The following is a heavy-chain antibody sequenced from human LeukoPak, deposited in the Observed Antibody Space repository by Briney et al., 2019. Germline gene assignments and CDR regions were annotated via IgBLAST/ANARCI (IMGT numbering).Heavy chain of an antibody. D-gene: IGHD2-2*01. CDR2: IYYSGTT. J-gene: IGHJ6*02. CDR1: GGSISSYY. Sequence: SETLSLTCTVSGGSISSYYWSWIRQPPGKGLEWIGYIYYSGTTNYNPSLKSRVTISVDTSKNQFSLKLSSVTAADTAVYYCARCTVVPAAIIGMDVWGQGTTVTVSS. V-gene: IGHV4-59*08. CDR3: ARCTVVPAAIIGMDV.